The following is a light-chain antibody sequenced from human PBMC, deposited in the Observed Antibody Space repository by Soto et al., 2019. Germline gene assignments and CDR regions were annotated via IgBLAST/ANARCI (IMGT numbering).Light chain of an antibody. Sequence: VLTQFPATLFVSPGERATLSCRASQNILSNLAWYQQKPGQAPRLLIYGASSRATGIPDRFSGSGSGTDFTLTISRLEPEDFAVYYCQQYGSSQWTFGQGTKVDIK. CDR1: QNILSN. CDR3: QQYGSSQWT. J-gene: IGKJ1*01. V-gene: IGKV3-20*01. CDR2: GAS.